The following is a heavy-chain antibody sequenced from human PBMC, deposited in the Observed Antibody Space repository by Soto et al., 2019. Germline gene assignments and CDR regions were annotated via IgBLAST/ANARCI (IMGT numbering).Heavy chain of an antibody. J-gene: IGHJ4*02. CDR2: ISDNGANT. Sequence: VGSLRLSCIASGFTFSNYAMSWVRQAPGKGLEWVSTISDNGANTFIGDSMKDHFDISRDNSKNTVFLHLSTVRAEDTVIYYCARAIGADFFDYWGQGTPVTVSS. D-gene: IGHD6-25*01. V-gene: IGHV3-23*01. CDR1: GFTFSNYA. CDR3: ARAIGADFFDY.